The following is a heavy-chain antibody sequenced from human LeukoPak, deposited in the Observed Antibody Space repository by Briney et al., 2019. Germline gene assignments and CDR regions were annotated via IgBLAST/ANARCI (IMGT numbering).Heavy chain of an antibody. CDR3: ATVVVGSYPDY. D-gene: IGHD1-26*01. J-gene: IGHJ4*02. V-gene: IGHV3-11*04. Sequence: GGSLRLSCAASGLTFSDYFMTWIRQAPGKGLEWVSYISTSGTTIYYADSVKGRFTISRDNAKNSLYLQMNSLRAEDTAVYYCATVVVGSYPDYWGQGTLVTVSS. CDR1: GLTFSDYF. CDR2: ISTSGTTI.